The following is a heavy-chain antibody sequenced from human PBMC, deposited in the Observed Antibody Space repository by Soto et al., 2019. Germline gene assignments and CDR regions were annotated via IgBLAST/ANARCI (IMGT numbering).Heavy chain of an antibody. CDR1: GFTFSSYA. CDR2: ISGRGGTT. J-gene: IGHJ3*02. V-gene: IGHV3-23*01. D-gene: IGHD6-13*01. CDR3: AKTASGWFSAFDS. Sequence: EVQLLESGGGLVQPGGSPRLSCAASGFTFSSYAMSWVRQAPGKGLDGVSAISGRGGTTYYAESVKGRYTFSRDNSKTTLYLQMNSLRAEDTAVFYCAKTASGWFSAFDSWGQGKRVTVSS.